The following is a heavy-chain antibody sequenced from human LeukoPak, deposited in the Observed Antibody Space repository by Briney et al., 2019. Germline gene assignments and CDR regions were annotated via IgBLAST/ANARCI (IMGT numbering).Heavy chain of an antibody. CDR3: ASDYYDSSGYYYILGY. CDR1: GGSISSGDYY. D-gene: IGHD3-22*01. CDR2: IYYSGST. J-gene: IGHJ4*02. V-gene: IGHV4-30-4*01. Sequence: SETLSLTCTVSGGSISSGDYYWSWIRQPPGKGLEWIGYIYYSGSTNYNPSLKSRVTISVDTSKNQFSLKLSSVTAADTAVYYCASDYYDSSGYYYILGYWGQGTLVTVSS.